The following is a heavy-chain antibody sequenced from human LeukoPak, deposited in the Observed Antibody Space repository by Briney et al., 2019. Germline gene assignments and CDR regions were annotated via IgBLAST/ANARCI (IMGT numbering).Heavy chain of an antibody. CDR2: INAYNGNT. D-gene: IGHD6-13*01. Sequence: GASVKVSCKASGYTFTTYGISWVRQAPGQGLEWMGWINAYNGNTNYAQKLRGRVTMTTDTSTSTAYMELRSLRSDDTAVYYCARARGYSSKGYFDSWGQGTLVTVSS. V-gene: IGHV1-18*01. CDR3: ARARGYSSKGYFDS. J-gene: IGHJ4*02. CDR1: GYTFTTYG.